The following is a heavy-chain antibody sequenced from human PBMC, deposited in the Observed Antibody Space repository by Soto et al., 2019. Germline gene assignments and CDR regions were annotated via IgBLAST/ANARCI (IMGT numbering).Heavy chain of an antibody. Sequence: QVQLQQWGAGLLKPSETLSLTCAVYGASLSGYHYTWIRQSPGKGLEWIGEVHHDGGINYNPSLASRVTISADAFKNQFSLRLRSATAADTAVYYCSRGYGAQWPTSDYWGQGTLVTVSS. V-gene: IGHV4-34*01. J-gene: IGHJ4*02. CDR1: GASLSGYH. CDR2: VHHDGGI. D-gene: IGHD4-17*01. CDR3: SRGYGAQWPTSDY.